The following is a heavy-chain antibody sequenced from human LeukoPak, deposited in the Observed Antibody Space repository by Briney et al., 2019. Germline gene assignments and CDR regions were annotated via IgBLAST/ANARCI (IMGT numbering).Heavy chain of an antibody. D-gene: IGHD3-16*01. J-gene: IGHJ4*02. CDR2: VHYLGST. Sequence: SETLSLSCTVSGASITSYFWPWIRQPPGKGLEVIGYVHYLGSTNYNPSLKSRVTISLDTSKNHFSLKLTSVSAADTAVYYCARQNAYLVSGPLDCWGQGALVTVSS. CDR3: ARQNAYLVSGPLDC. CDR1: GASITSYF. V-gene: IGHV4-59*01.